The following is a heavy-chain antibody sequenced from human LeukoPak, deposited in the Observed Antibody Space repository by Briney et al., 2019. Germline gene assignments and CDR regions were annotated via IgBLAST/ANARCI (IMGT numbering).Heavy chain of an antibody. V-gene: IGHV3-53*01. CDR3: ARESPYYDSSGYFYYFDY. CDR2: IYSGGST. D-gene: IGHD3-22*01. J-gene: IGHJ4*02. CDR1: GFTVSSNY. Sequence: PGGSLRLSCAASGFTVSSNYMSWVRQAPGKGLEWVSVIYSGGSTYYADSVKGRFTISRDNSKNTLYLQMNSLRAEDTAVYYCARESPYYDSSGYFYYFDYWGQGTLVTVSS.